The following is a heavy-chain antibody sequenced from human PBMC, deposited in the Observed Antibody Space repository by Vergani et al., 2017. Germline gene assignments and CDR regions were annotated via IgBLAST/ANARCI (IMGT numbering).Heavy chain of an antibody. Sequence: EVQLVESGGGLVKPGGSLRLSCAASGFTFSSYSMNWVRQAPGKGLEWVSSISSSSTYIYYADSVKGRFTISRDNAKNSLYLQMNSLRAEDTAVYYCASARLLPAAHYYFDYWGQGTLDTVSS. D-gene: IGHD2-2*01. CDR3: ASARLLPAAHYYFDY. CDR2: ISSSSTYI. V-gene: IGHV3-21*01. J-gene: IGHJ4*02. CDR1: GFTFSSYS.